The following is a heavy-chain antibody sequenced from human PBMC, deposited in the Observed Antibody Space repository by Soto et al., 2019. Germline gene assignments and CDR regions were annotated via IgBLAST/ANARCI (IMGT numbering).Heavy chain of an antibody. CDR1: GFTFNTFW. CDR3: ATEWWFCLNS. CDR2: IKSRKDGGTT. V-gene: IGHV3-15*02. D-gene: IGHD2-15*01. J-gene: IGHJ5*02. Sequence: EVQLVESGGALVEPGESLRLSCAASGFTFNTFWMSWVRQAPGKGLEWVGRIKSRKDGGTTDYAAFVKGRFTISRDDSTDMVYLQMNSLNTEDTAVYYCATEWWFCLNSWGQGTLVTVSS.